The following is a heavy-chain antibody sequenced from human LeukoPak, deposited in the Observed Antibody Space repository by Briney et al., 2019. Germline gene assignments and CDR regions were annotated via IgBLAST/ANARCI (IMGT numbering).Heavy chain of an antibody. J-gene: IGHJ6*02. Sequence: PGGSLRLSCAASGFTFSDYYMSWIRQAPGKGLEWVSYISSSGSTIYYADSVKGRFTISRDNAKNSLYLQISSLRAEDTAVYYCASFSQYYYYAMDVWGQGTTVTVSS. V-gene: IGHV3-11*01. D-gene: IGHD3-3*01. CDR1: GFTFSDYY. CDR3: ASFSQYYYYAMDV. CDR2: ISSSGSTI.